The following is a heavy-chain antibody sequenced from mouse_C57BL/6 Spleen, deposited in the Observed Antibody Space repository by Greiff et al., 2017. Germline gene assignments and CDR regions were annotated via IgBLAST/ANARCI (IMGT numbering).Heavy chain of an antibody. Sequence: DVQLQESGTVLARPGASVKMSCKTSGYTFTSYWMHWVKQRPGQGLEWIGAIYPGNSDTSYNQKFKGKAKLTAVTSASTAYMELSSLTNEDSAVYYCTRRIYYGNYGYAMDYWGQGTSVTVSS. D-gene: IGHD2-1*01. CDR1: GYTFTSYW. CDR3: TRRIYYGNYGYAMDY. V-gene: IGHV1-5*01. CDR2: IYPGNSDT. J-gene: IGHJ4*01.